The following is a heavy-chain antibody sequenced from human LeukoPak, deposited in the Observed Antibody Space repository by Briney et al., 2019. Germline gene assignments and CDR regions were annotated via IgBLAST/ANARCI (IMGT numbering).Heavy chain of an antibody. CDR2: ISGYNGNT. CDR1: DYTFTSYG. D-gene: IGHD2-8*01. Sequence: ASVKVSCKASDYTFTSYGITWVRQAPGQGLEWTGWISGYNGNTNYAQKLQGRVTMTTDTCTSTAYMELRGLRSDDTAVYYCARGGDIVPLQYWGQGTLVTVSS. CDR3: ARGGDIVPLQY. V-gene: IGHV1-18*04. J-gene: IGHJ1*01.